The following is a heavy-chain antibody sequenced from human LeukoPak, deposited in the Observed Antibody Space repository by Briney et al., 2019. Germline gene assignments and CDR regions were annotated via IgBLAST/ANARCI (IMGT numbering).Heavy chain of an antibody. Sequence: GGSLRLSCAASGFTFSSYAMSWVRQAPGKGLEWVSAISGSGGSTYYADSVKGRFTISRDNSKNTLYLQMNSLRAEDTAVYYCAKFAELAPYYYYYYMDVWGKGTTVTVSS. D-gene: IGHD1-14*01. CDR2: ISGSGGST. V-gene: IGHV3-23*01. CDR3: AKFAELAPYYYYYYMDV. J-gene: IGHJ6*03. CDR1: GFTFSSYA.